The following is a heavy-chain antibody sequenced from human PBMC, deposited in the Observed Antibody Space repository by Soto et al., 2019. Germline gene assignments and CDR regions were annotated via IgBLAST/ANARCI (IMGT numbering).Heavy chain of an antibody. CDR1: GGTFSSYA. Sequence: QVQLVQSGAEVKKPGSSVKVSCKASGGTFSSYAISWVGKAPGQGLEGMGGLIPIFGTANYEKKFQGRVTITADESTSTAYMELSSLRSEDTAVYYCARGQSLLLLEVYGMDVWGQGTTVTVSS. J-gene: IGHJ6*02. CDR2: LIPIFGTA. D-gene: IGHD2-21*01. V-gene: IGHV1-69*12. CDR3: ARGQSLLLLEVYGMDV.